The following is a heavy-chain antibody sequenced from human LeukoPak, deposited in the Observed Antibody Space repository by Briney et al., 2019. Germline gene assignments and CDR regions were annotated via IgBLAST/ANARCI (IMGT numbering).Heavy chain of an antibody. D-gene: IGHD3-22*01. Sequence: SETLSLTCSLSGGSISTYYWSWIRQPAGKGLEWIGRIYASGSTNYNPSLKSRVTMSVDTSKNQFSLKLNSVTAADTAVYYCARDPYYYDSSGLVEHDAFDIWGQGTMVTVSS. J-gene: IGHJ3*02. CDR3: ARDPYYYDSSGLVEHDAFDI. CDR1: GGSISTYY. CDR2: IYASGST. V-gene: IGHV4-4*07.